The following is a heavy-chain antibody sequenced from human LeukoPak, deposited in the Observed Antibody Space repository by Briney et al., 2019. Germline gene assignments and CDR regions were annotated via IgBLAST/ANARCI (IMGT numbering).Heavy chain of an antibody. J-gene: IGHJ4*02. D-gene: IGHD6-13*01. CDR1: GYTFTGYY. Sequence: VASVKVSCTASGYTFTGYYMHWVRQAPGQGLEWMGWINPNSGNTNYAQKLQGRVTMTTDTSTSTAYMELRSLRSDDTAVYYCARLSYSSSWPAFDYWGQGTLVTVSS. CDR2: INPNSGNT. CDR3: ARLSYSSSWPAFDY. V-gene: IGHV1-18*04.